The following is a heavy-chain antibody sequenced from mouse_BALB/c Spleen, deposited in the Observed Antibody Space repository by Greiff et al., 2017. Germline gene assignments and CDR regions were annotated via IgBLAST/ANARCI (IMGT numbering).Heavy chain of an antibody. CDR1: GFAFSSYD. J-gene: IGHJ3*01. Sequence: EVQGVESGGGLVKPGGSLKLSCAASGFAFSSYDMSWVRQTPEKRLEWVAYISSGGGSTYYPDTVKGRFTISRDNAKNTLYLQMSSLKSEDTAMYYCTRQEATFFAYWGQGTLVTVSA. CDR2: ISSGGGST. V-gene: IGHV5-12-1*01. D-gene: IGHD3-2*02. CDR3: TRQEATFFAY.